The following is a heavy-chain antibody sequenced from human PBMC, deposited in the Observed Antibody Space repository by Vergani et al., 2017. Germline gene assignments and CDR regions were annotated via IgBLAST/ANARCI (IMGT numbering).Heavy chain of an antibody. CDR1: GFTSAGYA. Sequence: EVQLEESGGGLVLPGRSLRLSCVASGFTSAGYAMHWVRQAPGKGLEWVSCISWNSNSIGYADSVKGRFTITRDNAKNSLYLQMNSLRAEDTALYYCAKDLGTSSGGGGFDPWGQGTLVTVSS. CDR3: AKDLGTSSGGGGFDP. J-gene: IGHJ5*02. V-gene: IGHV3-9*02. D-gene: IGHD6-6*01. CDR2: ISWNSNSI.